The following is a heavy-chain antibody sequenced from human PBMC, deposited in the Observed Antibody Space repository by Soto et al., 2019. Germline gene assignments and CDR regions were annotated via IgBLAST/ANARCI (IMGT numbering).Heavy chain of an antibody. V-gene: IGHV4-34*02. Sequence: QVQLQQWGAGLLKPSETLSLTCVVSGGSFSGYYWSWIRQPPGKGLEWIGEVSHSGSTNYNPSLKSGVTISVDTSKNQFSLKVSSVTAADTAVYYCARSNPSRPDYWGQGTLVTVSS. CDR1: GGSFSGYY. CDR3: ARSNPSRPDY. J-gene: IGHJ4*02. CDR2: VSHSGST. D-gene: IGHD6-6*01.